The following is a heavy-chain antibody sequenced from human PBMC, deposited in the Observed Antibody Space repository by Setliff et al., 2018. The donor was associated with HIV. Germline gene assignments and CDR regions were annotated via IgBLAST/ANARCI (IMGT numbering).Heavy chain of an antibody. CDR1: GFTFSNFW. V-gene: IGHV3-7*01. CDR3: ARDATRGGDMDV. J-gene: IGHJ6*03. D-gene: IGHD2-15*01. Sequence: PGGSLRLSCATSGFTFSNFWMTWVRQAPGKGLEWVANIKEDGSETFYVDSVRGRFTISRDNAKNSLFLQMNSLRAEDTAVYYCARDATRGGDMDVWAKGTTVTVSS. CDR2: IKEDGSET.